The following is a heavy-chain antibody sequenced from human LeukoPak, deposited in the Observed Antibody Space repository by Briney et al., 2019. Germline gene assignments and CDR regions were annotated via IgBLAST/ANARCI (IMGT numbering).Heavy chain of an antibody. CDR1: GFIFSNYA. CDR2: IRGGGANP. V-gene: IGHV3-21*01. Sequence: GSLRLSCAASGFIFSNYAMNWVRQAPGKGLQWVSSIRGGGANPTYIESVKGRFTISRDNAENSLYLQMNSLRAEDTAVYYCASRSSGYYYDYWGQGTLVTVSS. J-gene: IGHJ4*02. CDR3: ASRSSGYYYDY. D-gene: IGHD3-22*01.